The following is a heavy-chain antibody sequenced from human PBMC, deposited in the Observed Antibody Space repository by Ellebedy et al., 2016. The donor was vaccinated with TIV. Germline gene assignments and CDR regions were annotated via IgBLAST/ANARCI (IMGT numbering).Heavy chain of an antibody. J-gene: IGHJ4*02. CDR1: GGTFSAHA. V-gene: IGHV1-69*13. CDR3: ARSSGYYPSYYDY. D-gene: IGHD3-22*01. Sequence: ASVKVSCKTPGGTFSAHAISWVRQAPGQGLEWMGETFAIFGAPKYAQKFQGRITITADESTGTAYMELSSLRFDDTAVYYCARSSGYYPSYYDYWGQGTLVTVSS. CDR2: TFAIFGAP.